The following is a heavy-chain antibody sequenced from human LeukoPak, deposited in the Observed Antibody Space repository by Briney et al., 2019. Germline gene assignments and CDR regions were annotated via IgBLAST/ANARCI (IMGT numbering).Heavy chain of an antibody. Sequence: SLTLSLTCTVSGGSISSGSYYWSWIRQPAGKGLEWIGRIYTSGSTNYNPSLKSRVTISVDTSKNQFSLKLSSVTAADTAVYYCARGDARDYYGSGSFPFDYWGQGTLVTVSS. CDR1: GGSISSGSYY. J-gene: IGHJ4*02. V-gene: IGHV4-61*02. D-gene: IGHD3-10*01. CDR3: ARGDARDYYGSGSFPFDY. CDR2: IYTSGST.